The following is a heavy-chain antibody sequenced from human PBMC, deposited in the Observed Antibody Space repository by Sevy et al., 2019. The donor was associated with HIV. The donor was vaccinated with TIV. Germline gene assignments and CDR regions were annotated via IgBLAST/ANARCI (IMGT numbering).Heavy chain of an antibody. CDR2: ILSSGYIT. J-gene: IGHJ3*02. D-gene: IGHD1-26*01. Sequence: GGSLRLSCGAAGFTFSDYYMSWIRQVPGKGLEWISYILSSGYITYYADSVKGRFTISRDKAKKSLFLQMNSLRDEDTAVYYCARTLSGAFDIWAQGTMVTVSS. CDR3: ARTLSGAFDI. V-gene: IGHV3-11*01. CDR1: GFTFSDYY.